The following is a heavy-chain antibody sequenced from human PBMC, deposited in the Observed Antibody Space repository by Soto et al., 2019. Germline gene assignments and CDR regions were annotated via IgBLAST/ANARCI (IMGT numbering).Heavy chain of an antibody. V-gene: IGHV1-69*01. CDR3: AMGATIDYYYGMDV. J-gene: IGHJ6*02. CDR1: GGTFSSYA. Sequence: QVQLVQSGAEVKKPGSSVKVSCKASGGTFSSYAISWGRQAPGQGLEWMGGIIPIFGTANYAQKFQGRVTITAGESASTAYMELSSLRSEDTALYYCAMGATIDYYYGMDVWGQGTTVTVSS. CDR2: IIPIFGTA. D-gene: IGHD1-26*01.